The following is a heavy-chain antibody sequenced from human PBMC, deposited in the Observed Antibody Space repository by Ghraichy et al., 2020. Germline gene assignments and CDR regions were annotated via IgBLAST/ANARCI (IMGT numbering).Heavy chain of an antibody. J-gene: IGHJ3*02. V-gene: IGHV2-70*11. CDR1: GFSLSTSGMC. D-gene: IGHD3-10*01. CDR3: ARSSYYGSGSYYKGGAFDI. CDR2: IDWDDDK. Sequence: GPTLVKPTQTLTLTCTFSGFSLSTSGMCVSWIRQPPGKALEWLARIDWDDDKYYSTSLKTRLTISKDTSKNQVVLTMTNMDPVDTATYYCARSSYYGSGSYYKGGAFDIWGQGTMVTVSS.